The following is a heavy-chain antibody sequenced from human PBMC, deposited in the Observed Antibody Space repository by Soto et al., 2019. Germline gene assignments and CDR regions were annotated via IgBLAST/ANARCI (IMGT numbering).Heavy chain of an antibody. D-gene: IGHD3-9*01. Sequence: EVQLVESGGGLVKPGGSLRLSCAASGFSFSKYKMNWVRQAPGKGLEWVSSITGDSSYTYYADSVKGRFTISRDNANNSLYLEMNSLGAEDTAMYYCSSDFIYDILTEGFDPWGQGTLVTVSS. CDR2: ITGDSSYT. CDR3: SSDFIYDILTEGFDP. J-gene: IGHJ5*02. V-gene: IGHV3-21*01. CDR1: GFSFSKYK.